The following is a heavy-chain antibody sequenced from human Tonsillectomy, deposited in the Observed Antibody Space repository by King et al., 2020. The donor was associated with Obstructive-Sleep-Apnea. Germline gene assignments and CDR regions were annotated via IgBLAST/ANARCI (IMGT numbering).Heavy chain of an antibody. Sequence: VQLQESGPGLVKPSETLSLTCTVSGYSISSGYYWGWIRQPPGKGLEWIGSIYHSGSTYYNPSLKSRVPISVDTSKKQFSLKLSSVTAADTAVYYCARVRNDDGDFGPFDYWGQGTLVTVSS. V-gene: IGHV4-38-2*02. CDR1: GYSISSGYY. CDR2: IYHSGST. CDR3: ARVRNDDGDFGPFDY. D-gene: IGHD4-17*01. J-gene: IGHJ4*02.